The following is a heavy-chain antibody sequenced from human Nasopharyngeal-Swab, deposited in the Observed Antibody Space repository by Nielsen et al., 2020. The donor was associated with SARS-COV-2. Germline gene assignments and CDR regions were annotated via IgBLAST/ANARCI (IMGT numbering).Heavy chain of an antibody. CDR1: GYSLSNFY. CDR2: INPSGEST. CDR3: ARGFDYSDYYFDN. V-gene: IGHV1-46*01. J-gene: IGHJ4*02. D-gene: IGHD4-11*01. Sequence: ASVKVSCPASGYSLSNFYIHWLRQAPGQGLEWMGIINPSGESTSYAQKFQGRVTMTRDTSTVYLQVSSLRFEDTAVYYCARGFDYSDYYFDNWGQGTLVSVSS.